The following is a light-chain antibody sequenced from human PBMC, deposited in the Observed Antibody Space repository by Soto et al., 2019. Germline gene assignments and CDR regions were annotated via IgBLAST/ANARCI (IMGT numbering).Light chain of an antibody. Sequence: EIVLTQSPGTLSLSPGEIATLSCRASQSVNSNLAWYQQKLGQAPRVIIYGASTRATGIPDRFSGSGSGTEFILTISSLQSEDVAVYYCQEYNTWPWTFGQGTKVDIK. CDR1: QSVNSN. V-gene: IGKV3-15*01. CDR2: GAS. CDR3: QEYNTWPWT. J-gene: IGKJ1*01.